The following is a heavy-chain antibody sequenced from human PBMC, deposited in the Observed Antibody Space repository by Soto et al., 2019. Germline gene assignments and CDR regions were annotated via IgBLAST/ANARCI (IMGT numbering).Heavy chain of an antibody. J-gene: IGHJ5*02. D-gene: IGHD2-15*01. CDR2: INHSGST. V-gene: IGHV4-34*01. Sequence: SETLSLTCAVYGGSFSGYYWSWSRQPPGKGLEWIGEINHSGSTNYNPSLKSRVTISVDTSKNQFSLKLSSVTAADTAVYYCARGPPIQYCSGGSCYSRWFDPWGQGTLVTAPQ. CDR1: GGSFSGYY. CDR3: ARGPPIQYCSGGSCYSRWFDP.